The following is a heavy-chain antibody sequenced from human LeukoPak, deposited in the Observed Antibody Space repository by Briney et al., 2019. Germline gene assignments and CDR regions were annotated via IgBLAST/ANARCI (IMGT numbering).Heavy chain of an antibody. Sequence: GGSLRLSCAASGCTFSSYGMHLVRQAPGKGLEWVAFILYDGSNKYYADSVKGRFTISRDNSKNTLYLQMNSLRAEDTAVYYCAKAARYCSSTSCYYYYYMDVWGKGTTVTVSS. CDR1: GCTFSSYG. J-gene: IGHJ6*03. V-gene: IGHV3-30*02. CDR3: AKAARYCSSTSCYYYYYMDV. D-gene: IGHD2-2*01. CDR2: ILYDGSNK.